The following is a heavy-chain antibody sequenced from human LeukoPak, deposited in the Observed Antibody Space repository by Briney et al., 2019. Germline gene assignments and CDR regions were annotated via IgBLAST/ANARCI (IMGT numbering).Heavy chain of an antibody. CDR3: AKVRVSIAVALKPDFDY. V-gene: IGHV3-23*01. Sequence: GGSLRLSCAASGFTFSSYAMHWVRQAPGKGLEWVSAISGSGGSTYYADSVKGRFTISRDNSKNTLYLQINSLRAEDTAVYYCAKVRVSIAVALKPDFDYWGQGTLVTVSS. D-gene: IGHD6-19*01. J-gene: IGHJ4*02. CDR1: GFTFSSYA. CDR2: ISGSGGST.